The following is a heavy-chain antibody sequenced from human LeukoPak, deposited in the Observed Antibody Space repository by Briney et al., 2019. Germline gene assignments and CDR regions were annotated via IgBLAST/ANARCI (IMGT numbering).Heavy chain of an antibody. Sequence: GGSLRLSCAASGFTFSSYAMSWVRQAPGKGLEWVSAISGSGGSTYYADSVKGRFTISRDNSKNTLYLQMNSLRAEDTAVYYCANGDLRSYYKPYYFDYWGQGTLVTVSS. CDR1: GFTFSSYA. J-gene: IGHJ4*02. CDR3: ANGDLRSYYKPYYFDY. V-gene: IGHV3-23*01. D-gene: IGHD1-26*01. CDR2: ISGSGGST.